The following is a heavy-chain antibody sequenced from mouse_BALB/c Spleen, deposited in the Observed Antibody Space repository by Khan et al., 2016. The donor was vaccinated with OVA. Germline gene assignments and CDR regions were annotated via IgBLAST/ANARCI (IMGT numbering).Heavy chain of an antibody. CDR3: TRSGYGSFAY. J-gene: IGHJ3*01. Sequence: QVQLKQSGAELVKPGASVRLSCKASGYTFTSYYLYWVKQRPGQGLEWIGDINPSNGDPNFNEKFKRKATLTVDKSSSTAYIHLNSLTSEDAAVYYWTRSGYGSFAYWGQGTLVTVSA. CDR2: INPSNGDP. D-gene: IGHD2-2*01. CDR1: GYTFTSYY. V-gene: IGHV1-53*01.